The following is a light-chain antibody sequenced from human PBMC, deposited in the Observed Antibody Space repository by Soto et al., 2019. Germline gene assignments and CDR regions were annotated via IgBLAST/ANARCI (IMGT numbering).Light chain of an antibody. CDR3: MQGTHWPIN. CDR2: EAF. V-gene: IGKV2D-29*01. CDR1: QTLLHSDGRTY. J-gene: IGKJ5*01. Sequence: DIVMTQSPLSLPVTPVEPASISCRSSQTLLHSDGRTYLYWYLQRPGQPPQLLIYEAFNRFSGVPDRFSGSGSGTDLTLKISRVEAEDVGVYYCMQGTHWPINFGQGTRLEIK.